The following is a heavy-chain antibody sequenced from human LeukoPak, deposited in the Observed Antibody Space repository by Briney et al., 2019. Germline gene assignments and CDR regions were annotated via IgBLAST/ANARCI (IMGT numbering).Heavy chain of an antibody. V-gene: IGHV3-9*01. CDR1: GFTFDDYA. D-gene: IGHD3-22*01. Sequence: PGRSLRLSCAASGFTFDDYAMHWVRQAPGKGLEWVSGISRNSGSIGYVDSVKGRFTISRDNAKNSLYLQMNSLRAEDTAVYYCARARYYDSSGYRYYFDYWGQGTLVTVSS. J-gene: IGHJ4*02. CDR3: ARARYYDSSGYRYYFDY. CDR2: ISRNSGSI.